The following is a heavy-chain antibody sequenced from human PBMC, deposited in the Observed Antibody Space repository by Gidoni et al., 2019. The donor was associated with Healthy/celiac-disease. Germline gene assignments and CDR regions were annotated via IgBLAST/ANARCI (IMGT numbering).Heavy chain of an antibody. D-gene: IGHD6-19*01. CDR2: ISGSGGST. CDR1: RFPFSSYA. J-gene: IGHJ6*02. Sequence: EVQLLESGGGLVQPGGSLRLSCPASRFPFSSYAMSWVRPAPGKGLEWVSAISGSGGSTYYADSVKGRFTISRDNSKNTLYLQMNSLRAEDTAVYYCAKDSGIAVAGPLGVWGQGTTVTVSS. CDR3: AKDSGIAVAGPLGV. V-gene: IGHV3-23*01.